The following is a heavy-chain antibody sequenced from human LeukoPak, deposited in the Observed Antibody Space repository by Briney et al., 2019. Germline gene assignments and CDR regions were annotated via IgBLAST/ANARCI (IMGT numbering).Heavy chain of an antibody. D-gene: IGHD3-22*01. CDR2: INPNSSCT. V-gene: IGHV1-2*02. Sequence: INPNSSCTNYAQKFQGRVTMTSDTSISTAYMELSRLRSDDTAVYYCARDFYAGWLFEYFQHWGQGTLVTVSS. CDR3: ARDFYAGWLFEYFQH. J-gene: IGHJ1*01.